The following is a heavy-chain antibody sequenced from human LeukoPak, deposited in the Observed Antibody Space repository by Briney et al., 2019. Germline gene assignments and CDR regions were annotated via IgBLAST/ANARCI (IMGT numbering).Heavy chain of an antibody. J-gene: IGHJ4*02. D-gene: IGHD6-13*01. CDR3: ASQDSSSWYGTDC. Sequence: PSQTLSLTCSVSGDSLSSTKYYWTWIPQPAGKGLEWIGRIYTSGSPNYNPSLKSRVTISIDTSKNQYSLKLTSLTAAATAVYYCASQDSSSWYGTDCWGQGTLVTVSS. CDR1: GDSLSSTKYY. V-gene: IGHV4-61*02. CDR2: IYTSGSP.